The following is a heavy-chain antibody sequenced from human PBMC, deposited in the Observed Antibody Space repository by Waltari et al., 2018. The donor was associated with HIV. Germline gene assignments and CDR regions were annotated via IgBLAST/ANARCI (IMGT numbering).Heavy chain of an antibody. CDR2: IYPGDSDT. CDR3: ARLPAGPYESGGASSNYFDY. CDR1: GYSFTSYW. Sequence: EVQLVQSGTELKKPGESLQISCPSSGYSFTSYWIGWVRQMRGTGLEWMGIIYPGDSDTRYSPSFQGQVTISADKSINTAYLQWTSLKASDTAIYYCARLPAGPYESGGASSNYFDYWGRGTLVTVSS. V-gene: IGHV5-51*03. D-gene: IGHD3-22*01. J-gene: IGHJ4*02.